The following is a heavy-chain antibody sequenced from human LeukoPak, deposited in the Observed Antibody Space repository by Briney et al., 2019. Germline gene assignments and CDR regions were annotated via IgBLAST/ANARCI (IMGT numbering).Heavy chain of an antibody. D-gene: IGHD1-1*01. V-gene: IGHV3-53*01. CDR1: GFTVSSSY. CDR2: IYIGNTT. CDR3: ARDNPTGVGVSMDV. J-gene: IGHJ6*03. Sequence: GGSLRLSCAASGFTVSSSYMAWVHQAPGKGLEWVSLIYIGNTTYYADSVKGRFTISRDNSKNTLYLQMNSLRAEDTALYYCARDNPTGVGVSMDVWGKGTMVTVSS.